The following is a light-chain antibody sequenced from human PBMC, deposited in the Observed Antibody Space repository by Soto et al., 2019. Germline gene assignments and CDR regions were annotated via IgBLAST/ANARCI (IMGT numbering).Light chain of an antibody. CDR3: QQYNNWPPWT. Sequence: IGMTQSPATLSVSPGERATLSCRASQSVSSNLAWYQQKPGQAPRLLIFGASARATGIPARFSGGGSGTEFTLTITSLQSEDFAVYYCQQYNNWPPWTFGQGTKVDIK. CDR2: GAS. J-gene: IGKJ1*01. V-gene: IGKV3-15*01. CDR1: QSVSSN.